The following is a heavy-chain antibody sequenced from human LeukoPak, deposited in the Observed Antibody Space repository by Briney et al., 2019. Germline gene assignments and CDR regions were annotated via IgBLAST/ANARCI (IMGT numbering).Heavy chain of an antibody. CDR2: IYSGGST. J-gene: IGHJ3*02. CDR1: GFTVSSNY. Sequence: GGSLRLSCAASGFTVSSNYMSWVRQAPGKGLEWVSVIYSGGSTYYADSVKGRFTISRDNSKNTLYLQMNSLRAEDTAVYYCARDSPTLDSYNSDAFDIWGQGTMVTVSS. CDR3: ARDSPTLDSYNSDAFDI. V-gene: IGHV3-53*01. D-gene: IGHD5-24*01.